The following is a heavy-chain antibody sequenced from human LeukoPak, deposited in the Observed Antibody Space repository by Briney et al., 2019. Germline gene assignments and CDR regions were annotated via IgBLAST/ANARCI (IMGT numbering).Heavy chain of an antibody. CDR1: GFTFSSYA. Sequence: GGSLRLSCAASGFTFSSYAMHWVRQAPGKGLEWVAVISYDGSNKYYADSVKGRFTISRDNSKNTLYLQMNSLRAEDTAVYFCAKFTTGHQYWGQGTLVTVSS. CDR2: ISYDGSNK. J-gene: IGHJ1*01. V-gene: IGHV3-30-3*01. CDR3: AKFTTGHQY. D-gene: IGHD1-1*01.